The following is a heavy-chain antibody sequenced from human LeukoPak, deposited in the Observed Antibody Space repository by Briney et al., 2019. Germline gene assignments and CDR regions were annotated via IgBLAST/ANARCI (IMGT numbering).Heavy chain of an antibody. CDR1: RFTFSPYS. J-gene: IGHJ4*02. V-gene: IGHV3-21*01. D-gene: IGHD5-12*01. Sequence: GGSLRLSCAASRFTFSPYSMNSVRQTPGKGLEWVSSISSTGGYIFYADSVKGRFTISRDNVNTSLFLQMNSLRADDTAVYYYEGVPWPRGGAYWGQGTLVTVSS. CDR3: EGVPWPRGGAY. CDR2: ISSTGGYI.